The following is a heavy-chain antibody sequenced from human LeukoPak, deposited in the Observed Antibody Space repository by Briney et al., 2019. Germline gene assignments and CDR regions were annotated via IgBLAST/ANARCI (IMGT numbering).Heavy chain of an antibody. V-gene: IGHV1-18*01. CDR2: ISAYNANT. Sequence: ASVKVSCKASSYSFTTYGIGWVRQAPGQGLEWMGWISAYNANTNYALKLQGRVTMTTDTSTSTAYMELRSLRSDDTAVYYCARDYCSSTSCYFDYWGQGTLVTVSS. J-gene: IGHJ4*02. D-gene: IGHD2-2*01. CDR1: SYSFTTYG. CDR3: ARDYCSSTSCYFDY.